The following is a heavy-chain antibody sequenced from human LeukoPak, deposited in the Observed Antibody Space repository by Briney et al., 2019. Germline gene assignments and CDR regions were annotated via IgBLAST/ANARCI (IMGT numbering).Heavy chain of an antibody. V-gene: IGHV3-9*01. CDR1: GFTFDDYA. CDR2: ISWNSGSI. CDR3: AKDAVVGYSSGWYSQNWFDP. D-gene: IGHD6-19*01. Sequence: QPGGSLRLSCAASGFTFDDYAMHWVRQAPGKGLEWVSGISWNSGSIGYADSVKGRFTISRDNAKNSLYLQMNSLRAEDTALYYCAKDAVVGYSSGWYSQNWFDPWGQGTLVTVSS. J-gene: IGHJ5*02.